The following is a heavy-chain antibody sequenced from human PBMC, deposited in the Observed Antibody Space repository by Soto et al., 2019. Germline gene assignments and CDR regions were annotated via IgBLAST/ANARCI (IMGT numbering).Heavy chain of an antibody. D-gene: IGHD2-15*01. CDR1: GYTFTSYY. V-gene: IGHV1-46*01. CDR3: AGETVVVAGTCYYYYGMDV. CDR2: INPSGGST. J-gene: IGHJ6*02. Sequence: ASVKVSCRASGYTFTSYYMHWVRQAPGQGLEWMGIINPSGGSTSYAQKFQGRVTMTRDTSTSTVYMELSSLRSEDTAVYYCAGETVVVAGTCYYYYGMDVWDQGTTGTVSS.